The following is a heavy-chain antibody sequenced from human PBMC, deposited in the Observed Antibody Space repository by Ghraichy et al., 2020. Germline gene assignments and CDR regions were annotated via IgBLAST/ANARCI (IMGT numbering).Heavy chain of an antibody. CDR3: AREGSTGRGNWDDWYFDL. CDR1: GFTFSIYG. J-gene: IGHJ2*01. CDR2: ISSDGGRE. V-gene: IGHV3-30*03. D-gene: IGHD1-1*01. Sequence: GESLNISCAASGFTFSIYGMHWVRQAPGKGLEWVALISSDGGRENYADYVKGRFTISRDNSKNTLYLQMNSLRAGDTAVYYCAREGSTGRGNWDDWYFDLWGRGTLVTVSS.